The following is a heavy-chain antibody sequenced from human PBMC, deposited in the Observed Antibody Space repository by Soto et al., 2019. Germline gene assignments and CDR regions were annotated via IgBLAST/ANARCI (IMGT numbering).Heavy chain of an antibody. CDR2: MNPNSGNT. V-gene: IGHV1-8*01. Sequence: QVQLVQSGAEVKKPGASVKVSCKASGYTFTSYDINWVRQATGQGLEWMGWMNPNSGNTGYAQKFQGRVTMTRNTSIGTAYMELSSLRSEDTAVYYCARGFKEYYYYGMDVWGQGTTVTVSS. CDR3: ARGFKEYYYYGMDV. CDR1: GYTFTSYD. J-gene: IGHJ6*02.